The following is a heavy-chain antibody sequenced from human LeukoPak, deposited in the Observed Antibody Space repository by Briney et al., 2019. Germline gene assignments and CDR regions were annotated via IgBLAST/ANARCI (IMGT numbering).Heavy chain of an antibody. CDR2: ISSSGSTI. CDR3: ARTSDPYQLLLDY. V-gene: IGHV3-11*01. CDR1: GFTFSEYY. J-gene: IGHJ4*02. D-gene: IGHD2-2*01. Sequence: GGLRLSCAASGFTFSEYYMSWIRQAPGKGLEWVSYISSSGSTIYYADFVKGRFTISRDNAKNSLYLQMNSLRAEDTAVYYCARTSDPYQLLLDYWGQGTLVTVSS.